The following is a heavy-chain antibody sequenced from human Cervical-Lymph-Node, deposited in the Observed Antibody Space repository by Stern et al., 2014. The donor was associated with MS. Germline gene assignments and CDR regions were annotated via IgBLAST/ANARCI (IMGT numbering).Heavy chain of an antibody. CDR1: GVPISDNS. Sequence: QVQLQESGPGLVKPSETLSLTCTVSGVPISDNSWSWIRQPPGKGLEWIGYISYSGNTDYSTSLKSRVTISLDTSSNQFSMNLYSVTAADTAVYYCARDRYWGSYRYLGNWFDPWGQGTLVTVSS. CDR2: ISYSGNT. V-gene: IGHV4-59*01. D-gene: IGHD3-16*02. J-gene: IGHJ5*02. CDR3: ARDRYWGSYRYLGNWFDP.